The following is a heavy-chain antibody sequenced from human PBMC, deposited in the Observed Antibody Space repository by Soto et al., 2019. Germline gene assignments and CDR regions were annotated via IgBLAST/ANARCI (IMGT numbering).Heavy chain of an antibody. CDR1: GYTFTSYA. D-gene: IGHD4-17*01. V-gene: IGHV1-3*05. Sequence: QVQLVQSGAEEKKPGASVKASCKASGYTFTSYAVHWVRQAPGQRLEWMGWINAANDNTKYSQKFEGRVTITRDTSASTAYMELSSLRSEDTAVYYCARDRRYGDFLDYWGQGALVIVSS. CDR3: ARDRRYGDFLDY. CDR2: INAANDNT. J-gene: IGHJ4*02.